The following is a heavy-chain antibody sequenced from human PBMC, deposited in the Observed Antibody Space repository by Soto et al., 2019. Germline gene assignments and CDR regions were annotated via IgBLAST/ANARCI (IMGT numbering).Heavy chain of an antibody. CDR1: GCSISSYY. Sequence: SETLSLTCTFSGCSISSYYWSWIRQPPGKGLEWIGYIYYSGSTDYDPSLKSRVTISVDTSKNQFSLKLSSVTAADTAVYYCARRWGTYFDFWGQGTLVTVPQ. V-gene: IGHV4-59*01. D-gene: IGHD7-27*01. CDR3: ARRWGTYFDF. J-gene: IGHJ4*02. CDR2: IYYSGST.